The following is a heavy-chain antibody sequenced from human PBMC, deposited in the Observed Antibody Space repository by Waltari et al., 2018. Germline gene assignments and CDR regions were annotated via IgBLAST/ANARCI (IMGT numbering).Heavy chain of an antibody. Sequence: QLQESGQGQVKPSQTLCLTCIVPGGSINSDNYYWTWIRQHPGKGLEWIGYIHNSGNTDYNPSLKSRITISMDTSRNLFSLKLTSVTAADTAVYFCARDFNSSFDYWGQGALVTVSS. J-gene: IGHJ4*02. CDR1: GGSINSDNYY. CDR2: IHNSGNT. V-gene: IGHV4-31*03. D-gene: IGHD3-22*01. CDR3: ARDFNSSFDY.